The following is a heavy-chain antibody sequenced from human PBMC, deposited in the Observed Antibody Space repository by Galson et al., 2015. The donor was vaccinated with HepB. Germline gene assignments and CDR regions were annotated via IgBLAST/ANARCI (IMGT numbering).Heavy chain of an antibody. CDR2: TIPILGIA. V-gene: IGHV1-69*04. CDR1: GGTFSSYT. D-gene: IGHD6-6*01. CDR3: ARDLSSSLENDAFDI. Sequence: SVKVSCKASGGTFSSYTISWVRQAPGRGLEWMGRTIPILGIANYAQKFQGRVTITADKSTSTAYMELSSLRSEDTAVYYCARDLSSSLENDAFDIWGQGTMVTVSS. J-gene: IGHJ3*02.